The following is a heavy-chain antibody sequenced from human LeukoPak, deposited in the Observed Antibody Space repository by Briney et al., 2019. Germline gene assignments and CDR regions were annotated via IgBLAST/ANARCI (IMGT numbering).Heavy chain of an antibody. CDR1: GYTFTSYY. D-gene: IGHD6-13*01. Sequence: ASGYTFTSYYIHWVRQAPGQGLEWMGIINPSAARTSYAQKFQGRVTMTRDRSTNTVYMELSSLRSEDTAVYYCARIAAAGPYYYYYYYMDVWGKGTTVTVSS. CDR3: ARIAAAGPYYYYYYYMDV. CDR2: INPSAART. V-gene: IGHV1-46*01. J-gene: IGHJ6*03.